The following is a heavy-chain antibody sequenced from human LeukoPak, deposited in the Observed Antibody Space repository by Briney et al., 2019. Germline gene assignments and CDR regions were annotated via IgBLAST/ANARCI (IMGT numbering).Heavy chain of an antibody. Sequence: GGSLRLSCAASGFTFSSYAMSWVRQAPGKGLAWVSAISGSGGSTYYADSVKGRFTISRDNSKNTLYLQMNSLRAEDTAVYYCAKHTGYYSYYDMDVWGQGTTVTVSS. D-gene: IGHD2-8*02. V-gene: IGHV3-23*01. CDR3: AKHTGYYSYYDMDV. CDR2: ISGSGGST. J-gene: IGHJ6*02. CDR1: GFTFSSYA.